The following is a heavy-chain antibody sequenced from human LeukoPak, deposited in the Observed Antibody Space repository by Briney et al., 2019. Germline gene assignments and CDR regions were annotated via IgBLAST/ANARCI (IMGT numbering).Heavy chain of an antibody. CDR3: ARDERAGSGWYFVY. CDR1: GFTFSSYA. D-gene: IGHD6-19*01. J-gene: IGHJ4*02. Sequence: PGRSLRLSCAASGFTFSSYAMYWVRQAPGKGLEWVSYISYSSSTIYYADSVKGRFTISRDNAKNSLYLQMNSLRDEDTAVYYCARDERAGSGWYFVYWGQGTLVTVSS. V-gene: IGHV3-48*02. CDR2: ISYSSSTI.